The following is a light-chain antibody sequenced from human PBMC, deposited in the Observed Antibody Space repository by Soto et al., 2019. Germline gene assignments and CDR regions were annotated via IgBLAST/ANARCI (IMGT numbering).Light chain of an antibody. Sequence: EIVLTQSPGTLSLSPGERATLSCRASQSVSSSYLAWYQQKPGQAPRLLIYGASSRATGIPDRFSGSGSGTDFPLTISRLEPEDFAVYYCQQYGSSPPWTFGQGTKGEI. V-gene: IGKV3-20*01. CDR1: QSVSSSY. J-gene: IGKJ1*01. CDR3: QQYGSSPPWT. CDR2: GAS.